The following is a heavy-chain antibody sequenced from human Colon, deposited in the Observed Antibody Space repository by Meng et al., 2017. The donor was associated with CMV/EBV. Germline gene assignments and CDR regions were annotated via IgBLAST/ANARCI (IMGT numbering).Heavy chain of an antibody. D-gene: IGHD1-26*01. CDR3: ARLLVGALDTHAFDM. CDR1: GFTFDGYA. Sequence: SCAASGFTFDGYAMSWVRQAPGKGLEWVSVIYGSGRSSSSADSVKGRFSISRENSKNTLYLQMSSLRAEDTAVYYCARLLVGALDTHAFDMWGRGTMVTVSS. CDR2: IYGSGRSS. V-gene: IGHV3-23*03. J-gene: IGHJ3*02.